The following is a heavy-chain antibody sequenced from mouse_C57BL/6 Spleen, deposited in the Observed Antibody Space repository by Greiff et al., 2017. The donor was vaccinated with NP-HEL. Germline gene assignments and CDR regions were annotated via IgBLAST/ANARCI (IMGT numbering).Heavy chain of an antibody. CDR3: ALRGLRRGFAY. J-gene: IGHJ3*01. Sequence: VRLQQSGPELVKPGASVKISCKASGYTFTDYYMNWVKQSHGKSLEWIGDINPNNGGTSYNQKFKGKATLTVDKSSSTAYMELRSLTSEDSAVYYCALRGLRRGFAYWGQGTLVTVSA. V-gene: IGHV1-26*01. CDR2: INPNNGGT. CDR1: GYTFTDYY. D-gene: IGHD2-2*01.